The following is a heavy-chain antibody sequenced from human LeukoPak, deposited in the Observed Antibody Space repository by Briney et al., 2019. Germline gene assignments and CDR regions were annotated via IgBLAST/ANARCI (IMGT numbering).Heavy chain of an antibody. Sequence: GSLRPSFATSGFPFSNYAMSWVRPPPGKGLEWIGEIHHDGRINYNPSLKSRVTLSVDKSKNQFSLRRNSVTAADTAMYYCARSHDHLWGNYPDYWGQGTLVTVSS. V-gene: IGHV4-4*02. CDR3: ARSHDHLWGNYPDY. CDR2: IHHDGRI. CDR1: GFPFSNYA. J-gene: IGHJ4*02. D-gene: IGHD3-16*02.